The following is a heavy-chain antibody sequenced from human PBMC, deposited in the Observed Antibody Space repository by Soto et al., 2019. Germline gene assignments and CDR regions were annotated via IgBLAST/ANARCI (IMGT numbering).Heavy chain of an antibody. D-gene: IGHD5-18*01. CDR1: GFTFSSYG. CDR3: ARDNTAMETYSDY. J-gene: IGHJ4*02. Sequence: GGSLRLSCAASGFTFSSYGMHWVRQAPGKGLEWVAVIWYDGSNKYYADSVKGRFTISRDNSKNTLYLQMNSLRAEDTAVYYCARDNTAMETYSDYWGQGTLVTVSS. CDR2: IWYDGSNK. V-gene: IGHV3-33*01.